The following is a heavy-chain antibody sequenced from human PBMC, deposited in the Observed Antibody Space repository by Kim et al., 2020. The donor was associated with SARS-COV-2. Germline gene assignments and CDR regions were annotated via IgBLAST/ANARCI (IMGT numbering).Heavy chain of an antibody. CDR2: IKSKTDGGTT. CDR3: TTDRYFDWLLWGLYDGMDV. CDR1: GFTFSNAW. D-gene: IGHD3-9*01. J-gene: IGHJ6*02. Sequence: GGSLRLSCAASGFTFSNAWMSWVRQAPGKGLEWVGRIKSKTDGGTTDYAAPVKGRFTISRDDSKNTLYLQMNSLKTEDTAVYYCTTDRYFDWLLWGLYDGMDVWGQGTTVTVSS. V-gene: IGHV3-15*01.